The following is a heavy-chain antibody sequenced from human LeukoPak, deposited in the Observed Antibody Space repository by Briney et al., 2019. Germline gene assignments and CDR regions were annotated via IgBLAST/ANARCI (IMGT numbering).Heavy chain of an antibody. D-gene: IGHD3-3*01. CDR1: GFTVNSNY. CDR2: IYSGGST. J-gene: IGHJ3*02. V-gene: IGHV3-53*01. CDR3: ARDGSTIFGVVTDDAFDI. Sequence: PGGSLRLSCAASGFTVNSNYMSWVRQAPGKGLGWVSVIYSGGSTYYADSVKGRFTISRDNSKNTLYLQMNSLRAEDTAVYYCARDGSTIFGVVTDDAFDIWGQGTMVTVSS.